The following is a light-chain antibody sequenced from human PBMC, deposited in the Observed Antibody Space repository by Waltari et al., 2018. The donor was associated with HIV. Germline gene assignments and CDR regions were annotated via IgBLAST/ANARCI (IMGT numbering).Light chain of an antibody. CDR2: LNT. Sequence: QSVLPQPPSVSGAPGQRVTISCPGSTSNLGAGYNVPWYQQFPGTAPKHLIYLNTNRPSGVPDRFSGSKSGTSASLAIAGLQAEDEADYYCQSYDSSLTTWVFGGGTKLTVL. CDR3: QSYDSSLTTWV. CDR1: TSNLGAGYN. J-gene: IGLJ3*02. V-gene: IGLV1-40*01.